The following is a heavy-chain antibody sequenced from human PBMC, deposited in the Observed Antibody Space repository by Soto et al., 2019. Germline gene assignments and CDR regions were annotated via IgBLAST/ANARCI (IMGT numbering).Heavy chain of an antibody. J-gene: IGHJ4*02. Sequence: PGESLKISCKDYGYSFTNNWIAWVRQMPGKGLEWMGSIYPGDSDTRYSPSFEGQVTISADEAIDTAYLQWSSLKASDTAMYYCAIVALYCTNGVSHFDYWGRGTLVTVSS. CDR2: IYPGDSDT. CDR3: AIVALYCTNGVSHFDY. CDR1: GYSFTNNW. V-gene: IGHV5-51*01. D-gene: IGHD2-8*01.